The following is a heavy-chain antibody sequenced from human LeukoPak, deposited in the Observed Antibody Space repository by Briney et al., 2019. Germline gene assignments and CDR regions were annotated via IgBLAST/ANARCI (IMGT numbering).Heavy chain of an antibody. CDR2: ISGSGGST. CDR3: AKGPRRYSSGRGLPGNYFDY. V-gene: IGHV3-23*01. D-gene: IGHD6-19*01. J-gene: IGHJ4*02. Sequence: GGSLRLSCAASGFTFSSYAMSWVRQAPGKGLEWVSAISGSGGSTYYADSVKGRFTISRDNSKNTLYLQMNSLRAEDTAVYYCAKGPRRYSSGRGLPGNYFDYWGQGTLVTVSS. CDR1: GFTFSSYA.